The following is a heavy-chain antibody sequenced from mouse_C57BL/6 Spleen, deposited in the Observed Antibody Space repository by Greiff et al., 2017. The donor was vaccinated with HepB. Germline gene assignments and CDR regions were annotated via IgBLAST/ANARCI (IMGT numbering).Heavy chain of an antibody. V-gene: IGHV5-4*01. CDR1: GFTFSSYA. CDR3: AGEANYYGSSPAWFAY. Sequence: DVHLVESGGGLVKPGGSLKLSCAASGFTFSSYAMSWVRQTPEKRLEWVATISDGGSYTYYPDNVKGRFTISRDNAKNNLYLQMSHLKSEDTAMYYCAGEANYYGSSPAWFAYWGQGTLVTVSA. D-gene: IGHD1-1*01. J-gene: IGHJ3*01. CDR2: ISDGGSYT.